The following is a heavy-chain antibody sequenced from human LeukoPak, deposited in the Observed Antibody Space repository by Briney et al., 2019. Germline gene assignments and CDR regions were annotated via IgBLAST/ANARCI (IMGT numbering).Heavy chain of an antibody. CDR1: GLTFSSYG. J-gene: IGHJ4*02. D-gene: IGHD1-7*01. Sequence: PGGSLRLSCAASGLTFSSYGMHWVRQAPGKGLEWVANIKQDGSEKYYVDSVKGRFTISRDNAKNSLYLQMNSLRAEDTAVYYCAREGNWNWDYFDYWGQGTLVTVSS. CDR2: IKQDGSEK. CDR3: AREGNWNWDYFDY. V-gene: IGHV3-7*01.